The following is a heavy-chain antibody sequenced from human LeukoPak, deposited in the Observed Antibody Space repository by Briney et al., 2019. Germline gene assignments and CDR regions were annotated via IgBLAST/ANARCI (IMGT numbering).Heavy chain of an antibody. J-gene: IGHJ4*02. V-gene: IGHV1-2*02. CDR2: INPNSGGT. CDR3: ARLYCSSTSCYPELYYFDY. D-gene: IGHD2-2*01. CDR1: GYTFTGYY. Sequence: ASVKVSCKASGYTFTGYYMHWVRQAPGQGLEWMGWINPNSGGTNYAQKFQGRVTMTRDTSISTAYMELSRLRSDDTAVYYCARLYCSSTSCYPELYYFDYWGQGTLVTVSS.